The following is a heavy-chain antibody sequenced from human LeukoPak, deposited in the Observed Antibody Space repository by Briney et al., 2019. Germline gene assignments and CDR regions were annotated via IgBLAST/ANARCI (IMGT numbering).Heavy chain of an antibody. J-gene: IGHJ6*02. V-gene: IGHV1-18*01. D-gene: IGHD1-26*01. CDR1: GYTFTSYG. CDR2: ISAYSGNT. CDR3: ARDLRDSGSYYYYYYGMDV. Sequence: ASVKVSCKASGYTFTSYGISWVRQAPGQGLEWMGWISAYSGNTNYAQKLQGRVTMTTDTSTSTAYMELRSLRSDDTAVYYCARDLRDSGSYYYYYYGMDVWGQGTTVTVSS.